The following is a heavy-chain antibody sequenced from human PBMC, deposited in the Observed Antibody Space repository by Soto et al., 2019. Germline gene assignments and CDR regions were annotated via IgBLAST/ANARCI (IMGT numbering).Heavy chain of an antibody. Sequence: QVQLVQSGAEVKKPGASVKVSCKASGYTFTNYYMHWVRQAPGQGLELMGIIDPSGGSASYAQKLQGRVTVTRDTSTTTVYMEVSSLRSEDTAVYYCARAGLRTSYLAYWGQGTLLTVSS. D-gene: IGHD4-17*01. J-gene: IGHJ4*02. CDR3: ARAGLRTSYLAY. CDR2: IDPSGGSA. V-gene: IGHV1-46*01. CDR1: GYTFTNYY.